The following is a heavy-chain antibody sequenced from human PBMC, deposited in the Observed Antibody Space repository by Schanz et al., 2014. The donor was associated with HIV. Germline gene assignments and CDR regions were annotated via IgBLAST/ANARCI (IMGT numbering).Heavy chain of an antibody. CDR2: IKKDGSDK. CDR3: AREPSTYFYDTSGSGVDY. V-gene: IGHV3-7*01. CDR1: GFTFMRHT. J-gene: IGHJ4*02. Sequence: VQLVESGGGLVKPGGSLRLSCAASGFTFMRHTMNWVRQAPGKGLEWVAHIKKDGSDKYYVGSVNGRFTISRDNAKNSLYLQMNSLRAEDTAVYYCAREPSTYFYDTSGSGVDYWGQGTLVTVSS. D-gene: IGHD3-22*01.